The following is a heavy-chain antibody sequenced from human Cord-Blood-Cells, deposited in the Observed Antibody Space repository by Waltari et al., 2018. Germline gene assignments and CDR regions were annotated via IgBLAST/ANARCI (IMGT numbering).Heavy chain of an antibody. J-gene: IGHJ6*02. V-gene: IGHV4-4*07. CDR1: GGPISSYY. CDR3: ARDRRYYDSSGYYYYYGMDV. CDR2: IYTSGGT. D-gene: IGHD3-22*01. Sequence: QVQLQESGPGLVKPSETLSLTCTVSGGPISSYYWRWTRPHARNGREWIGRIYTSGGTNYNPSLKSRVTMSVDTSKNQFSLKLSSVTAADTAVYYCARDRRYYDSSGYYYYYGMDVWGQGTTVTVSS.